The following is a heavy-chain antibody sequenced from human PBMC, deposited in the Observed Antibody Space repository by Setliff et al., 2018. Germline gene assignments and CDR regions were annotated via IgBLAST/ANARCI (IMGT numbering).Heavy chain of an antibody. J-gene: IGHJ3*01. CDR1: GFTFSDST. Sequence: GESLTISCAASGFTFSDSTMHWVRQASGKGLEWVGRIRTKANSYATAYATSVQDRFTISRHDSESTTYLQMNGLKTEDTAVYYCVRHMTYYDFWRGYYSTSDAFHVWGQGTMVTV. CDR3: VRHMTYYDFWRGYYSTSDAFHV. V-gene: IGHV3-73*01. D-gene: IGHD3-3*01. CDR2: IRTKANSYAT.